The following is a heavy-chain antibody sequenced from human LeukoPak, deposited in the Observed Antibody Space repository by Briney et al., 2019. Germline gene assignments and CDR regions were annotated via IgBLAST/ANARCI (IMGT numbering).Heavy chain of an antibody. CDR3: ARDHNWAFGS. CDR2: IGLASGFT. D-gene: IGHD1-20*01. Sequence: GGSLRLSCAASGFTFSDYSMNWVRQAPGRGLEWLSYIGLASGFTSYADSVKGRFTISSATARNSLYLHLNSLRAEDTAVYFCARDHNWAFGSWGQGTLVTVSS. V-gene: IGHV3-21*05. CDR1: GFTFSDYS. J-gene: IGHJ4*02.